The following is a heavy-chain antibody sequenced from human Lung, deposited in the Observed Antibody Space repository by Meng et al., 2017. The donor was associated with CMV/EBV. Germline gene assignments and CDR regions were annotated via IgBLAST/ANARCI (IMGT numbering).Heavy chain of an antibody. Sequence: ASXXVSXQASGYTFTGYYMHWVRQAPGQGLEWMGWINPNSGGTNYAQKFQGRVTMTRDTSISTAYMELSRVKSDDTAVYYCARDGLALTQQLVPYGMDVWGQGXTVTVSS. CDR3: ARDGLALTQQLVPYGMDV. D-gene: IGHD6-13*01. J-gene: IGHJ6*02. CDR2: INPNSGGT. CDR1: GYTFTGYY. V-gene: IGHV1-2*02.